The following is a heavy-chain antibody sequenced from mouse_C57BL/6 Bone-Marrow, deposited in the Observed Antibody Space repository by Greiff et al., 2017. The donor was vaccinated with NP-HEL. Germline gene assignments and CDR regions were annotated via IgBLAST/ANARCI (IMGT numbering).Heavy chain of an antibody. Sequence: EVQLQQSGAELVRPGASVKLSCTASGFNIKDDYMHWVKQRPEQGLERIGWIDPENGDTEYASKFQGKATITADTSSNTAYLQLSSLTSEDTAVYYCTTGTGTSWFGFAYWGQGTLVTVSA. V-gene: IGHV14-4*01. CDR1: GFNIKDDY. J-gene: IGHJ3*01. CDR2: IDPENGDT. D-gene: IGHD4-1*01. CDR3: TTGTGTSWFGFAY.